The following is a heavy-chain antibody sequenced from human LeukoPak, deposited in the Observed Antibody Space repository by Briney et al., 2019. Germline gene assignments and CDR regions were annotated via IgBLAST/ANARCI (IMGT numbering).Heavy chain of an antibody. J-gene: IGHJ4*02. CDR1: GYTFTSYA. CDR2: ISTNTGNP. Sequence: EASVKVSCKASGYTFTSYAMNWVRQAPGQGLEWMGWISTNTGNPTYAQGFTGRFVFSLDTSVSTAYLQISSLKAEDTAVYYCARDGGPIAAAGFDYWGQGTLVTVSS. CDR3: ARDGGPIAAAGFDY. D-gene: IGHD6-13*01. V-gene: IGHV7-4-1*02.